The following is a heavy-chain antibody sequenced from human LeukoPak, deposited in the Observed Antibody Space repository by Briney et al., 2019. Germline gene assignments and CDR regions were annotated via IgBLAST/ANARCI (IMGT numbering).Heavy chain of an antibody. Sequence: SETLSLTCTVSGGSISSYYWSWIRQPPGKGLEWIGYIYYSGSTNYNPSLKSRATISVDTSKNQFSLKLSSVTAADTAVYYCAREIRGGGGMDVWGQGTTVTVSS. D-gene: IGHD3-10*01. V-gene: IGHV4-59*01. CDR2: IYYSGST. CDR3: AREIRGGGGMDV. CDR1: GGSISSYY. J-gene: IGHJ6*02.